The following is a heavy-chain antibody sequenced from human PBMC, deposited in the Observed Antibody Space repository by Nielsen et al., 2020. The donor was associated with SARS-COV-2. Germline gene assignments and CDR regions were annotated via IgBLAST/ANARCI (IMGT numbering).Heavy chain of an antibody. CDR1: GYTLTELS. D-gene: IGHD3-22*01. CDR2: FDPEDGET. Sequence: ASVKVSCKVSGYTLTELSMHWVRQAPGKGLEWMGGFDPEDGETIYAQKFQGRVTMTEDTSTDTAYMELSSLRSEDTAVYYCARHSTRYRPTKTQYYYDSSGFPDYWGQGTLVTVSS. V-gene: IGHV1-24*01. J-gene: IGHJ4*02. CDR3: ARHSTRYRPTKTQYYYDSSGFPDY.